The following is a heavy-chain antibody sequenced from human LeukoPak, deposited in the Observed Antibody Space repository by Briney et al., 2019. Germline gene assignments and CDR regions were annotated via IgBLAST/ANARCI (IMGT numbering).Heavy chain of an antibody. Sequence: PGGSLRLSCAASGFTVSSNYMSWVRQAPGKGLEWVSVIYSGGSTYYADSVKGRFTISRDNSKNTLYLQMNSLRAEDTAVYYCARIGAYEWQQLPSEWFALWGQGTLVTVSS. CDR1: GFTVSSNY. V-gene: IGHV3-66*01. J-gene: IGHJ5*02. CDR3: ARIGAYEWQQLPSEWFAL. D-gene: IGHD6-13*01. CDR2: IYSGGST.